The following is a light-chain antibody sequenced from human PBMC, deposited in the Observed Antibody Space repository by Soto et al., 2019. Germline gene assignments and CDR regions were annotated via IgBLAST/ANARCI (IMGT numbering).Light chain of an antibody. CDR1: QGINNY. Sequence: DIQMTQSPSSLSASVGDRVTITSRASQGINNYLAWYQQKPGKVPKLLIYAASTLQSGVPSRFSGSGSGTDFTLTINSLQPEDVATYYCQKYNSAPRTFGQGTTVEIK. J-gene: IGKJ1*01. V-gene: IGKV1-27*01. CDR3: QKYNSAPRT. CDR2: AAS.